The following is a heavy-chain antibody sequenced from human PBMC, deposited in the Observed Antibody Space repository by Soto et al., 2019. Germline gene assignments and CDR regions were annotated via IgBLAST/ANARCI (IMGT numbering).Heavy chain of an antibody. V-gene: IGHV4-4*07. J-gene: IGHJ3*02. Sequence: QVQRQESGPGLVKPSETLSLTCSVSGASMNTYFGSWIRQPAGKGLEWIGRVYTSGTTNYNPSLKSRVTMSVDTSKKQVSLKLISLTAADTGLYYCARDEPDTGEGFDIWGQGTMVTVSS. D-gene: IGHD3-10*01. CDR1: GASMNTYF. CDR3: ARDEPDTGEGFDI. CDR2: VYTSGTT.